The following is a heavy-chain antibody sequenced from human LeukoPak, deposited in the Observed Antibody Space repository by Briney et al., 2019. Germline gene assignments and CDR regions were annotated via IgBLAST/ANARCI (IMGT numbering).Heavy chain of an antibody. CDR1: GFTVSSNY. CDR3: ARAKTWNYTPYYFDS. Sequence: GGSLRLSCAASGFTVSSNYMSWVCQAPGKGLEWVSSIYSGGRRDYAVSVKGRFTISRDNFKNTLFLQMTSLRAEDTAVYYCARAKTWNYTPYYFDSWGQGTLVTVSS. J-gene: IGHJ4*02. CDR2: IYSGGRR. V-gene: IGHV3-53*01. D-gene: IGHD1-7*01.